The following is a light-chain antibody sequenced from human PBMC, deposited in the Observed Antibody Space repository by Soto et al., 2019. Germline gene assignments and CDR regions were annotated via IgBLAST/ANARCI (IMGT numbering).Light chain of an antibody. J-gene: IGKJ4*01. CDR2: EAS. V-gene: IGKV1-16*01. CDR1: EDISNF. CDR3: QQYKAHPPT. Sequence: DIQMTQSPSSLSASVGDRVTITCRASEDISNFLAWFQQRPGEAPQSLMFEASYLESGVSPRFSGSGYGTDFTLTISSLQPEDIATYYCQQYKAHPPTFGGGSKVQ.